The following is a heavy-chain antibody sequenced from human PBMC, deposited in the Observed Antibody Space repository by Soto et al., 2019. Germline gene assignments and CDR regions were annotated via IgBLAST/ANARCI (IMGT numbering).Heavy chain of an antibody. V-gene: IGHV1-2*04. Sequence: QVQLVQSGAEVKKPGASVKVSCKDSGYTFTGYYRHWVRLAPGQGLEWMGWINPNSGGTNYAQKFQGWVNMTRDTASRTASMELSRLRSDDTAMYYCARSKASQWFGELDLDFGYWRQGTLVTVSS. J-gene: IGHJ4*02. CDR2: INPNSGGT. CDR3: ARSKASQWFGELDLDFGY. CDR1: GYTFTGYY. D-gene: IGHD3-10*01.